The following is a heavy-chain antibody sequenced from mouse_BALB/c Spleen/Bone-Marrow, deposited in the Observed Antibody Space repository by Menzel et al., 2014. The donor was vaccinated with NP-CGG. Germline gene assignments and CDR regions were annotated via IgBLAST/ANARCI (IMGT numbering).Heavy chain of an antibody. J-gene: IGHJ3*01. Sequence: EVKLQESGPGLVKPSQSLSLTCSVTGYSITSGYYWNWIQQLRGNKLERMGYISYDGTNNYKPSLKNRTSITRNTSKNQFFLKLNSVTTVDTDAYYGARAEVRREAWFAYWGQGTLVTVSA. CDR1: GYSITSGYY. CDR3: ARAEVRREAWFAY. D-gene: IGHD2-14*01. V-gene: IGHV3-6*02. CDR2: ISYDGTN.